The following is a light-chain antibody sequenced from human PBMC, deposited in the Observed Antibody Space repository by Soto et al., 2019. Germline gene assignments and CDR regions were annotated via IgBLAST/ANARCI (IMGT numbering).Light chain of an antibody. CDR2: DVI. CDR1: SSDVGGYNY. Sequence: QSVLTQPRSVSGSPGQSVTISCIGTSSDVGGYNYVSWYQQHPGKAPELMIYDVIKRPSGVPHRFSGSKSGNTASLTTSGLQAEDEADYYCCSYAGSRRVFGTGTKVTVL. CDR3: CSYAGSRRV. J-gene: IGLJ1*01. V-gene: IGLV2-11*01.